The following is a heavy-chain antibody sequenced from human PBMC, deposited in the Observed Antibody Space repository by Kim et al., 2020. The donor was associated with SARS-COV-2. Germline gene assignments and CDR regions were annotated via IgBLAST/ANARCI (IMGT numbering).Heavy chain of an antibody. D-gene: IGHD3-16*01. V-gene: IGHV4-39*01. Sequence: SETLSLTCIVSGGSISSGGYYWDWIRHPPGKGVEWSGSVYYTGNNYYNPSLKSRVTISVNTSKNQFTLKLSSVAAAVTAVYYCVKHFGGTSVQFLGLFHLDYWGQGILVTVSS. CDR1: GGSISSGGYY. CDR2: VYYTGNN. J-gene: IGHJ4*02. CDR3: VKHFGGTSVQFLGLFHLDY.